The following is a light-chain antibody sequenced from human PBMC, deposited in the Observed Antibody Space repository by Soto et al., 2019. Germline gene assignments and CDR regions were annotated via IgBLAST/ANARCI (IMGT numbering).Light chain of an antibody. J-gene: IGLJ3*02. CDR1: SIDVGGYNY. V-gene: IGLV2-11*01. Sequence: QSALTQPSSVSGSPGQSVTISCTGTSIDVGGYNYVSWYQQHPGKAPKLMIYDVSKRPSGVPDRFSGSKSGNPASLTISGLQAEDEADYYCCSYAGSYTLVFGGGTKLTVL. CDR3: CSYAGSYTLV. CDR2: DVS.